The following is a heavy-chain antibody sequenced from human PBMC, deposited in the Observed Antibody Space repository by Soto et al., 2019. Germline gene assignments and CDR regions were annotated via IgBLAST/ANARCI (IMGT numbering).Heavy chain of an antibody. V-gene: IGHV1-46*01. D-gene: IGHD3-3*01. CDR2: INPSGGST. J-gene: IGHJ6*02. Sequence: ASVKVSCKASGHTFTSYYMHWVRQAPGQGLEWMGIINPSGGSTSYAQKFQGRVTMTRDTSTSTVYMELSSLRSEDTAVYYCARDRYDFWSGYYPNYYYYGMDVWGQGTTVTVSS. CDR1: GHTFTSYY. CDR3: ARDRYDFWSGYYPNYYYYGMDV.